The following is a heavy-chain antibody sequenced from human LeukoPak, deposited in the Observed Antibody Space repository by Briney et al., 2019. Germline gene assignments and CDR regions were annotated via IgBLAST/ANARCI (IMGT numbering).Heavy chain of an antibody. D-gene: IGHD3-10*01. Sequence: AGGSLRLSCAASGFTFSSYDIHWVRQATGKDLEWVSGIGTAGEIYYPGSVKGRFTISRENAKNSLYLQMNSLRAEDTAVYYCARGMYYGSGSYYAPDAFDIWGQGTMVTVSS. V-gene: IGHV3-13*01. J-gene: IGHJ3*02. CDR1: GFTFSSYD. CDR3: ARGMYYGSGSYYAPDAFDI. CDR2: IGTAGEI.